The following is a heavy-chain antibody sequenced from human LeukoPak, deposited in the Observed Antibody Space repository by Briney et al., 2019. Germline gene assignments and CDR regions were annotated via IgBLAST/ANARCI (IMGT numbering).Heavy chain of an antibody. V-gene: IGHV3-74*01. J-gene: IGHJ1*01. CDR2: INTDGTYT. CDR1: GFTFSTYW. CDR3: IRDRLPTTTVTPQH. D-gene: IGHD4-17*01. Sequence: GGSLRLSCAASGFTFSTYWMHWVRQDPGKGLVWVSRINTDGTYTDYADSVKGRFTISRDNAKNTLYLQMNSLRAEDTAVYYCIRDRLPTTTVTPQHWGQGTLVTVSS.